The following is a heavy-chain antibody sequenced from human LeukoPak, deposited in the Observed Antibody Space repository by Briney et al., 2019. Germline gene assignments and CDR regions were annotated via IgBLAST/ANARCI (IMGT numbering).Heavy chain of an antibody. CDR2: INPSGGST. Sequence: ASVKVSCKASGYTFTSYYMHWVRQAPGQGLEWMGIINPSGGSTSYAQKLQGRVTMTRDTSTSTVYMELSSLRSEDTAVYYCARDASAYGSGEFFDYWGQGTLVTVSS. J-gene: IGHJ4*02. D-gene: IGHD3-10*01. V-gene: IGHV1-46*01. CDR3: ARDASAYGSGEFFDY. CDR1: GYTFTSYY.